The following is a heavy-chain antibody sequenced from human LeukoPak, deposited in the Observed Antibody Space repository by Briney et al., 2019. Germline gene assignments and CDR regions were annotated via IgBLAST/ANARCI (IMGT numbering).Heavy chain of an antibody. V-gene: IGHV4-59*08. CDR3: ARQTMTTADAFDI. J-gene: IGHJ4*02. D-gene: IGHD4-17*01. CDR1: GGSISSHF. CDR2: IYYSGSTDYSGST. Sequence: SETLSLTCTVSGGSISSHFWSWIRQPPGKGLEWIAYIYYSGSTDYSGSTDYNPSLKSRVTISVDTSKKQFSLKLSSVTAGDTAVYYCARQTMTTADAFDIWGQGTLVTVSS.